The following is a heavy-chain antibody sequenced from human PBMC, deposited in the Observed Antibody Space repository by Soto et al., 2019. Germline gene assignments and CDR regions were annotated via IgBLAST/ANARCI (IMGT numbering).Heavy chain of an antibody. CDR3: VKDSFVRDDYGDYGYFDY. CDR2: ISWNSGII. D-gene: IGHD4-17*01. CDR1: GFTFDDYA. Sequence: EVQLVDSGGGLVQPGRSLRLSCAASGFTFDDYAMNWVRQAPRKGLEWVSGISWNSGIIGYADSVKGRFTISRDNAKNSLYLQMNSLRAEDTALYYSVKDSFVRDDYGDYGYFDYWGQGTLVTVSS. J-gene: IGHJ4*02. V-gene: IGHV3-9*01.